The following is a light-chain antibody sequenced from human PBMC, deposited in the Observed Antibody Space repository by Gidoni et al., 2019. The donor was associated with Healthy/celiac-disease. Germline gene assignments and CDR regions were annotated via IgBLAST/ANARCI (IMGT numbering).Light chain of an antibody. J-gene: IGLJ2*01. CDR3: CSYAGSRFV. V-gene: IGLV2-23*01. CDR2: EGS. Sequence: QSALTQPASVSGSPGQSITISCTGTSSDVGSYNLVSWYQQHPGKAPKLMIYEGSKRPSGVSNRFSGSKSGNTASLTISGLQAEDEADYYCCSYAGSRFVFGGGTKLTVL. CDR1: SSDVGSYNL.